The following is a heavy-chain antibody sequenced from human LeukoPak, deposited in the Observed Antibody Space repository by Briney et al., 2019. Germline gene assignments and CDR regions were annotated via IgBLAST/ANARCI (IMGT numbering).Heavy chain of an antibody. V-gene: IGHV1-18*01. Sequence: ASVKVSCKASGYTFTSYGISWVRQAPGQELEWMGWISAYNGNTNYAQKLQGRVTMTTDTFTSTAYMELRSLRSDDTAVYYCARDRYYYGSGSYGMDVWGQGTTVTVSS. J-gene: IGHJ6*02. CDR2: ISAYNGNT. D-gene: IGHD3-10*01. CDR3: ARDRYYYGSGSYGMDV. CDR1: GYTFTSYG.